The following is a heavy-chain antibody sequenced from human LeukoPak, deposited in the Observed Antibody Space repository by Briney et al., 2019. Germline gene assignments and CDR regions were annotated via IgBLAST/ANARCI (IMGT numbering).Heavy chain of an antibody. D-gene: IGHD6-19*01. V-gene: IGHV3-23*01. Sequence: GGSLRLSCAASGFSFTYSAMTGVRQAPGKGLEWVSTVSGSGGNTYYADSVKGRFTISRDNSENTVSLQMNSLRAQDTAVYYCAKSLAVPGSPDQWGQGTLVTVSS. CDR2: VSGSGGNT. J-gene: IGHJ4*02. CDR3: AKSLAVPGSPDQ. CDR1: GFSFTYSA.